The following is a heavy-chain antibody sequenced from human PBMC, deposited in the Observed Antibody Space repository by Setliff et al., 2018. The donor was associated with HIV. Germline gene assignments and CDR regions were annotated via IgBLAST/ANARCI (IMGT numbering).Heavy chain of an antibody. Sequence: PGGSLRLSCAASGFTFSSYWMHWVRQAPGKGLVWVSRINSDGSSTSYADSVKGRFTISRDNAKNTLFLQMNSLRAEDTAVYYCARRAYCRSTTCFDFWGQGTLVTVSS. D-gene: IGHD2-2*01. CDR1: GFTFSSYW. CDR2: INSDGSST. J-gene: IGHJ4*02. CDR3: ARRAYCRSTTCFDF. V-gene: IGHV3-74*01.